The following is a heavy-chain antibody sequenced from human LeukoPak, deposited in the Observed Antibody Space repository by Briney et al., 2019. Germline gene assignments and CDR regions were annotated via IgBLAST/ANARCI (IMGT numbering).Heavy chain of an antibody. CDR2: INQDGSER. J-gene: IGHJ4*02. CDR1: VFSLSTYW. V-gene: IGHV3-7*01. CDR3: ASALAARSFYFDC. D-gene: IGHD3-10*01. Sequence: GGSLRLSCAASVFSLSTYWMGWVRQAPGQGLEWVANINQDGSERYLVDSVKGRFTISRDNSKNSLYLQMNSLRAEDTAVYYCASALAARSFYFDCWGQGTLVTVSS.